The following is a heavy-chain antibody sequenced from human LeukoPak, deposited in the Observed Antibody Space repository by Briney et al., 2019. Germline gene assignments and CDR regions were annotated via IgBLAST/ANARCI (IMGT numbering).Heavy chain of an antibody. CDR3: ARHVYYDILTGHYSDWFDP. Sequence: SETLFLTCTVSGGSISSSSYYWGWIRQPPGKGLEWIGSVYYSGSTYDNPSLKSRVTLSVDTSKNQFSLKLSSVTAADTAVYYCARHVYYDILTGHYSDWFDPWGQGTLVTVSS. CDR1: GGSISSSSYY. D-gene: IGHD3-9*01. J-gene: IGHJ5*02. V-gene: IGHV4-39*01. CDR2: VYYSGST.